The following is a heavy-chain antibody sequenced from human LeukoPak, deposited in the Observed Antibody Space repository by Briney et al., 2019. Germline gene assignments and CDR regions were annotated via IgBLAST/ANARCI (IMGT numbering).Heavy chain of an antibody. CDR2: TYYRSKWHY. CDR1: GDSVSSNSAA. J-gene: IGHJ5*02. Sequence: SQTLSLTCVISGDSVSSNSAAWNWIRQSPSRGLEWLGRTYYRSKWHYDYAVSVKSRITINPDTSKNQFSLHLDSVTPEDTAVYYCAGYSYGVRPSWGQGTLVSVSS. D-gene: IGHD5-18*01. CDR3: AGYSYGVRPS. V-gene: IGHV6-1*01.